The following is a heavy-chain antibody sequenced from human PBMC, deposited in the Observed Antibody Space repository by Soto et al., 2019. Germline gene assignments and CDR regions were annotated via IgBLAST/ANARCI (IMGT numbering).Heavy chain of an antibody. CDR3: AKDLGYYDSSGYEY. CDR1: GFTFSSYA. Sequence: GGSLRLSCAASGFTFSSYAMSWVRQATGKGLEWVSAISGSGGSTYYADSVKGRFTISRDNSKNTLYLQMNSLRAEDTAVYYWAKDLGYYDSSGYEYWGKGTMVTVSS. J-gene: IGHJ4*02. CDR2: ISGSGGST. V-gene: IGHV3-23*01. D-gene: IGHD3-22*01.